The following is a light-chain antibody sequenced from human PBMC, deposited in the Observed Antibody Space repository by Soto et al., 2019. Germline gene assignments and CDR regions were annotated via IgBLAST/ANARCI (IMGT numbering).Light chain of an antibody. CDR2: DAS. Sequence: DIQMTQSPSTLSASVGDRVTITCRASQSISSWLAWYQQKPGKAPKLLIYDASSLESGVPSRFSGSGSGTEFTLTISSLQPDDFATYSCQQYNSYYPLFGPGTKVDIK. V-gene: IGKV1-5*01. CDR3: QQYNSYYPL. CDR1: QSISSW. J-gene: IGKJ3*01.